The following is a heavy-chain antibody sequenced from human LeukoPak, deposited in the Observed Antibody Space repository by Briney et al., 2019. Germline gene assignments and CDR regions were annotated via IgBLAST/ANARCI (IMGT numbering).Heavy chain of an antibody. CDR3: AREKKLWSPDG. V-gene: IGHV3-21*01. Sequence: GGSLRLSCAASGFTFSSYSMTWVRQAPGKGLEWVSSISSSSSYIYYADSVKGRFTISRDNAKNSLYLQMNSLRAEDTAVYYCAREKKLWSPDGWGQGTLVTVSS. CDR2: ISSSSSYI. D-gene: IGHD5-18*01. J-gene: IGHJ4*02. CDR1: GFTFSSYS.